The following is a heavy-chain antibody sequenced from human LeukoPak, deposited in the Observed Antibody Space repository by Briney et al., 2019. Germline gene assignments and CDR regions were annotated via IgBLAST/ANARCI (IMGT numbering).Heavy chain of an antibody. CDR1: GFPFSSYG. V-gene: IGHV3-33*01. CDR3: ARDYCSSFSCQDY. D-gene: IGHD2-2*01. J-gene: IGHJ4*02. CDR2: IWYDGSNQ. Sequence: SGGSLRVSCAASGFPFSSYGMHWVRQAPGKGLEWVAIIWYDGSNQYYADSVKGRFTISRDNSKNTLYLQMNSLRAEDTAVYYCARDYCSSFSCQDYWGQGTLVTVSS.